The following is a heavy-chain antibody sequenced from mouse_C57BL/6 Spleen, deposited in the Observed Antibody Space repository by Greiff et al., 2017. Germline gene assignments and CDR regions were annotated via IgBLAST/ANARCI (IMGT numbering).Heavy chain of an antibody. CDR3: ASFEYDDARRRHYAMDY. D-gene: IGHD2-4*01. V-gene: IGHV1-54*01. J-gene: IGHJ4*01. CDR1: GYAFTNYL. Sequence: VQLQQSGAELVRPGTSVKVSCKASGYAFTNYLIEWVKQRPGQGLEWIGVINPGSGGTNYNEKFKGNATLTADKSSSTAYMQLSSLTSEDSAVYFCASFEYDDARRRHYAMDYWGQGTSGTVSS. CDR2: INPGSGGT.